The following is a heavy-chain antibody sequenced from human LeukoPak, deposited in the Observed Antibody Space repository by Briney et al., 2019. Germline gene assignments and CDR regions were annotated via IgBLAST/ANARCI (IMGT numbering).Heavy chain of an antibody. CDR1: GGSISSRSYY. V-gene: IGHV4-61*05. CDR2: IYYSGST. Sequence: SETLSLTCTVSGGSISSRSYYWGWIRQPPGKGLEWIGYIYYSGSTNYNPSLKSRVTISVDTSKNQFSLKLSSVTAADTAVYYCAREHYGSGSFDYWGQGTLVTVPS. J-gene: IGHJ4*02. D-gene: IGHD3-10*01. CDR3: AREHYGSGSFDY.